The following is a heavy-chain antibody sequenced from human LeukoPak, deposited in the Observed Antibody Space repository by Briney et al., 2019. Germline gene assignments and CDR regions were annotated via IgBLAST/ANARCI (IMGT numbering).Heavy chain of an antibody. D-gene: IGHD3-22*01. CDR1: GFTFNNAW. CDR2: IKSKTDGGTT. J-gene: IGHJ4*02. CDR3: TTLVVDYYDATDYFDY. V-gene: IGHV3-15*01. Sequence: GGSLRLSCAASGFTFNNAWMSWVRQAPGKGLEWVGRIKSKTDGGTTDYAAPVKGRFTISRDDSKNTLYLQMNSLKTEDTAVYYCTTLVVDYYDATDYFDYWGQGTLVTVSS.